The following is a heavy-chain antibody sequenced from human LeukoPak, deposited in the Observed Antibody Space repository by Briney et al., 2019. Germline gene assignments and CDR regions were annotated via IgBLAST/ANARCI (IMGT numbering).Heavy chain of an antibody. D-gene: IGHD1-1*01. CDR1: GYTFTTYY. J-gene: IGHJ6*03. CDR3: ARVQYYYYYYMDV. CDR2: INPSGGST. Sequence: ASVKVSCKASGYTFTTYYMHWVRQAPGQGLEWMGFINPSGGSTSYAQKFQGRVTMTRDMSTSTVYMELSSLRSEDTAVYYCARVQYYYYYYMDVWGKGTTVTVSS. V-gene: IGHV1-46*01.